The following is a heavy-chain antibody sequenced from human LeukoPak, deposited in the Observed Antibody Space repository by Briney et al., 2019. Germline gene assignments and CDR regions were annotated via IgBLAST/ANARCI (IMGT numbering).Heavy chain of an antibody. Sequence: GGSLRLSCAASGFTFSSYWMSWVRQAPGKGLEWVANIKQDGSEKYYVDSVKGRFTISRDDAKNSLYLQMNSLRAEDTAVYYCARQYYYDSSGYYIPLGYWGQGTLVTVFS. D-gene: IGHD3-22*01. V-gene: IGHV3-7*01. J-gene: IGHJ4*02. CDR2: IKQDGSEK. CDR1: GFTFSSYW. CDR3: ARQYYYDSSGYYIPLGY.